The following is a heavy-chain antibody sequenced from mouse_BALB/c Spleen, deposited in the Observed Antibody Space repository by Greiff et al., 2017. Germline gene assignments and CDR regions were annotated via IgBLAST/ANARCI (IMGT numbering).Heavy chain of an antibody. D-gene: IGHD2-14*01. CDR1: GYSFTDYI. Sequence: VQLKQTGPELVKPGASVKISCKASGYSFTDYIMLWVKQSHGKSLEWIGNINPYYGSTSYNLKFKGKATLTVDKSSSTAYMQLNSLTSEDSAVYCCARYRYDDGWYFDVWGAGTTVTVSS. J-gene: IGHJ1*01. CDR3: ARYRYDDGWYFDV. CDR2: INPYYGST. V-gene: IGHV1-39*01.